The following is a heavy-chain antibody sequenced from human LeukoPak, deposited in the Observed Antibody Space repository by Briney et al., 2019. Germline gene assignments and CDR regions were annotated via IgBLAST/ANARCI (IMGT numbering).Heavy chain of an antibody. Sequence: GGSLRLSCTAPGFTFSNAWMSWVRQAPGKGLEWVGRIKSKTDGGTTDYAAPVKGRFTISRDDSTNTLYLQMNSLKTEDTAVYYCTTVGWDYYYMDVWGKGTTVTVSS. CDR1: GFTFSNAW. V-gene: IGHV3-15*01. J-gene: IGHJ6*03. CDR2: IKSKTDGGTT. D-gene: IGHD5-24*01. CDR3: TTVGWDYYYMDV.